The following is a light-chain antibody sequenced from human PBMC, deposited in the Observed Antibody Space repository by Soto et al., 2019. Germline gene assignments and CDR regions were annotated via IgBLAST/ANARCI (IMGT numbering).Light chain of an antibody. V-gene: IGKV1-27*01. Sequence: DSQMTQSPSSLSAAVGDRVTITCRASRDTSNYLAWYQQKPGQVPKFLIYAASTLQSGVPSRFSGSGSGTDFTLTISSLQPEDVATYYCQKYNSASETFGPGTKVEIK. J-gene: IGKJ3*01. CDR2: AAS. CDR1: RDTSNY. CDR3: QKYNSASET.